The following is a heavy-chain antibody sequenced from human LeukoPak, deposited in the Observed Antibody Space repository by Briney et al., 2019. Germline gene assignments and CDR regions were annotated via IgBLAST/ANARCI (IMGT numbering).Heavy chain of an antibody. V-gene: IGHV3-33*01. CDR2: IWYDGSNK. CDR1: GFTLSSYG. J-gene: IGHJ4*02. Sequence: GGSLRLSCAASGFTLSSYGMHWVRQAPGKGLEWVAVIWYDGSNKYYADSVKGRFTISRDNSKNTLYLQMNSLRAEDTAVYYCARDSRGRCSSTSCRPYFDYWGQGTLVTVSS. CDR3: ARDSRGRCSSTSCRPYFDY. D-gene: IGHD2-2*01.